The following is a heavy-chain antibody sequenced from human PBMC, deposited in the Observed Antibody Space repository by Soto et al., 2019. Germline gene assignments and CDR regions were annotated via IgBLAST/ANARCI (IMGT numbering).Heavy chain of an antibody. Sequence: SETLSLTCTVSGGSISSYYWSWIRQPPGKGLEWIGYIYYSGSTNYNPSLKSRVTISVDTSKNQFSLKLSSVTAADTAVYYCARVLSIAVAGRRVFYFDYWGQGTLVTVSS. D-gene: IGHD6-19*01. V-gene: IGHV4-59*08. CDR3: ARVLSIAVAGRRVFYFDY. J-gene: IGHJ4*02. CDR2: IYYSGST. CDR1: GGSISSYY.